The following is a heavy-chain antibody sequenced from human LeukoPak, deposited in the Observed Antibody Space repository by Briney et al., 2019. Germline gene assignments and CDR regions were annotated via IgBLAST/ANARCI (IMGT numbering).Heavy chain of an antibody. V-gene: IGHV3-23*01. J-gene: IGHJ4*02. D-gene: IGHD2-21*02. CDR3: AKDLFPNVVVTATFDY. CDR1: GFTFSSYA. Sequence: GGSLRLSCAASGFTFSSYAMSWVLQAPGKGLKWVSDISGSGGSTYYADSVKGRFTISRDNSKNTLYLQMNSLRAEDTAVYYCAKDLFPNVVVTATFDYWGQGTLVTVSS. CDR2: ISGSGGST.